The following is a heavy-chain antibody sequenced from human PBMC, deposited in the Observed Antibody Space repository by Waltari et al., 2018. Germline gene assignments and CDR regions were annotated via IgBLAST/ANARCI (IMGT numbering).Heavy chain of an antibody. CDR2: INPSGGST. Sequence: QVQLVQSGAEVKKPGASVKVSCKASGYTFTSYYMHWVRQATGQGLEWMGIINPSGGSTSYAQKFQGRVTMTRDTSTSTVYMELSSLRSEDTAVYYCARDASEAEWFDPWGQGTLVTVSS. J-gene: IGHJ5*02. CDR3: ARDASEAEWFDP. V-gene: IGHV1-46*01. CDR1: GYTFTSYY.